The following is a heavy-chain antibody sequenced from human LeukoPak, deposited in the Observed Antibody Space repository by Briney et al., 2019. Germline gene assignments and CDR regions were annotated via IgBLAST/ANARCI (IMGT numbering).Heavy chain of an antibody. V-gene: IGHV3-74*01. Sequence: GGSLRLSCAASGFTFSSYWMHWVRQAPGKGLVLVSFINPAGSSATYADSVKGRFTISRDNSKNTLYLQMNSLRAEDTAVYYCAKDRSSSFSGFLEYWGQGTLVTVSS. J-gene: IGHJ4*02. CDR2: INPAGSSA. D-gene: IGHD6-6*01. CDR3: AKDRSSSFSGFLEY. CDR1: GFTFSSYW.